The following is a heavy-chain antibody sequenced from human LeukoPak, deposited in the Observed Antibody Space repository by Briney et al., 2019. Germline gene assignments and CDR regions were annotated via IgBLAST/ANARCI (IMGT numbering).Heavy chain of an antibody. Sequence: GGSLRLSCAASGFTFSSYSMNWVRQAPGKGLEWVSSISSSSSYIYYADSVKGRFTISRDNAKNSLYLQMNSLRAEDTAVYYCARAFRGITFGGVIVTGDAFDIWGQGTMVTVSS. CDR1: GFTFSSYS. CDR2: ISSSSSYI. V-gene: IGHV3-21*01. J-gene: IGHJ3*02. CDR3: ARAFRGITFGGVIVTGDAFDI. D-gene: IGHD3-16*02.